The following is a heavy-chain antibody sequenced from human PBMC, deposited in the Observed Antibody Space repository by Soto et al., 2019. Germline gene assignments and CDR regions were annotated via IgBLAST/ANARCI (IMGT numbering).Heavy chain of an antibody. Sequence: ASVKVSCKVSGYTFISYAMHWVRQAPGQNLEWMGWINAGNGKTNYSQQFQGRVTITRDTSASAAYMELSSLRSEDTAVYYCLVLRLLAPYWGQGTLVTVSS. V-gene: IGHV1-3*01. CDR2: INAGNGKT. D-gene: IGHD3-9*01. J-gene: IGHJ4*02. CDR1: GYTFISYA. CDR3: LVLRLLAPY.